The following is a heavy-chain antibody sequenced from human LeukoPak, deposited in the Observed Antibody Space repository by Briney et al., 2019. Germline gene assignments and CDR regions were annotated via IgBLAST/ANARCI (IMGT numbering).Heavy chain of an antibody. CDR1: GFTFSSYG. J-gene: IGHJ4*02. CDR2: ISGSGGST. D-gene: IGHD3-10*01. V-gene: IGHV3-23*01. Sequence: GGSLRLSCAASGFTFSSYGMSWVRQAPGKGLEWVSAISGSGGSTYYADSVKGRFTISRDNSRNTLYLQMNSLRAEDTAVYYCAKSPTLKWFGEIFWGQGTLVTVSS. CDR3: AKSPTLKWFGEIF.